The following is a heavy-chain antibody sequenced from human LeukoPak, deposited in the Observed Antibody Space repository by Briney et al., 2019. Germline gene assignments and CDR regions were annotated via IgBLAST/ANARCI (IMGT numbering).Heavy chain of an antibody. CDR3: ARGRTGAAAQDF. J-gene: IGHJ4*02. Sequence: PSETLSLTCAVYGGSFSGHYWTWIRQSPGKGLEWIGESTHSGSTNYNPSLKSRVTISVDTSKNQFSLKLTSVSAADTAVYHCARGRTGAAAQDFWGPGTLVTVSS. V-gene: IGHV4-34*01. CDR1: GGSFSGHY. D-gene: IGHD2-2*01. CDR2: STHSGST.